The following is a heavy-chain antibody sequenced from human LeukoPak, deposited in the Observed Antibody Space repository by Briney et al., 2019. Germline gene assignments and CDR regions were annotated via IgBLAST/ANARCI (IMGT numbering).Heavy chain of an antibody. V-gene: IGHV3-30*18. CDR3: AKDLEVAAAGGTFDY. CDR2: ISYDGSNK. Sequence: SGGSLRLSCAASGFTFSSYGMHWVRQAPGKGLEWVAVISYDGSNKYYADSVKGRFTISRDDSKNTLYLQMNSLRAEDTAVYYCAKDLEVAAAGGTFDYWGQGTLVTVSS. D-gene: IGHD6-13*01. CDR1: GFTFSSYG. J-gene: IGHJ4*02.